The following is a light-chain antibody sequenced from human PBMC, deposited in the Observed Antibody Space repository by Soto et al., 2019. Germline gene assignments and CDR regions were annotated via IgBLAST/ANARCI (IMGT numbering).Light chain of an antibody. Sequence: QSVLTQPPSASGIPGQRVTISCSGSSSNIGSNYVNWYQQLPGTAPKLLIYSNNQRPSGVPDRFSGPKTGTSASLAISGLESEDEADYYCAASDDSLNVYVSGTGTKVTVL. CDR2: SNN. J-gene: IGLJ1*01. CDR3: AASDDSLNVYV. CDR1: SSNIGSNY. V-gene: IGLV1-44*01.